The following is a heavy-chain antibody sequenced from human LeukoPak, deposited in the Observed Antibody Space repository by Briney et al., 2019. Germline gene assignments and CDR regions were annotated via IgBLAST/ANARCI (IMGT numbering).Heavy chain of an antibody. D-gene: IGHD3-3*01. V-gene: IGHV3-7*01. Sequence: GGSLRLSCAASGFTFSSYWMSWVRQAPGKGLEWVANIKQDGSEKYYVDSVKGRFTISRDNAKNSLYLQMNSLRAEDTAVYYCARDPSLYYDFWSGYYDYWGRGTLVTVSS. CDR2: IKQDGSEK. CDR3: ARDPSLYYDFWSGYYDY. CDR1: GFTFSSYW. J-gene: IGHJ4*02.